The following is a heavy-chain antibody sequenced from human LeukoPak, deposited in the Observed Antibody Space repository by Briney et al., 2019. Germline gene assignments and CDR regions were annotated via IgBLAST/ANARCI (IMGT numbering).Heavy chain of an antibody. J-gene: IGHJ4*02. V-gene: IGHV4-39*07. CDR2: IYYSGST. CDR1: GGSISSSSYY. Sequence: PSETLSFTCTVSGGSISSSSYYWGWIRQPPGKGLEWIGSIYYSGSTYYNPSLKSRVTIPVDTSKNQFSLKLSSVTAADTAVYYCASGSAGDSRPFDYWGQGTLVTVSS. CDR3: ASGSAGDSRPFDY. D-gene: IGHD2-21*02.